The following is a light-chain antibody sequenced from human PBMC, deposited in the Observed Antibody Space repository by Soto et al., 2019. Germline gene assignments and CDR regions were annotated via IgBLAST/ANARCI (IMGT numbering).Light chain of an antibody. CDR1: QSISTW. Sequence: DIQMTQFPSTLSASVGDRVTITCRASQSISTWLAWYQHKPGKAPKLLIYQASSLEGGVPSRFSGSGSGTEFTLTISSLQYDDFATYYCQKYDIPPRTFGQGTKVET. CDR3: QKYDIPPRT. J-gene: IGKJ2*02. V-gene: IGKV1-5*03. CDR2: QAS.